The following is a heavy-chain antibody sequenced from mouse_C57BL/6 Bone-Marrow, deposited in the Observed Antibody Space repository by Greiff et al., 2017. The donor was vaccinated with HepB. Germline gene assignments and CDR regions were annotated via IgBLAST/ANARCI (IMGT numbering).Heavy chain of an antibody. D-gene: IGHD4-1*01. J-gene: IGHJ4*01. CDR1: GYTFTSYG. V-gene: IGHV1-81*01. Sequence: VQLQQSGAELARPGASVKLSCKASGYTFTSYGISWVKQRTGQGLEWIGEIYPRSGNTYYNEKFKGKATMTADKSSSTAYMELRSLTSEVSAVYFYASKAKVTGTYYAMDYWGQGTSVTVSS. CDR2: IYPRSGNT. CDR3: ASKAKVTGTYYAMDY.